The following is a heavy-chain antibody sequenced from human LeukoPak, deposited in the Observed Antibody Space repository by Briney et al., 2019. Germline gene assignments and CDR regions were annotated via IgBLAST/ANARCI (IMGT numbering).Heavy chain of an antibody. Sequence: SETLSLTCTVSGGSISRYYWSWIRQPPGKGLEWIGYIYYSGSTNYNPSLKSRVTISIDTSKKQFSLKLSSVTAADTAVYFCARDLGGSPYYYGLDVWGLGLTVTVSS. CDR2: IYYSGST. CDR1: GGSISRYY. V-gene: IGHV4-59*01. D-gene: IGHD1-26*01. CDR3: ARDLGGSPYYYGLDV. J-gene: IGHJ6*02.